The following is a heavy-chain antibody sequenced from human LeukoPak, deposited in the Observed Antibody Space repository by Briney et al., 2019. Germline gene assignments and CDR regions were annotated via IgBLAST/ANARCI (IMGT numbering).Heavy chain of an antibody. CDR3: ARGGLSSWFYFDY. Sequence: SETLSLTCTVSGGSISSGNNYWIWLRHHPGKGLEWIGYIHHSGRTHYNPSLRSRLTVSVDTSKNQFSLKLSSVTAADTAVYYCARGGLSSWFYFDYWGQGTLVTVSS. CDR2: IHHSGRT. D-gene: IGHD6-13*01. V-gene: IGHV4-31*03. J-gene: IGHJ4*02. CDR1: GGSISSGNNY.